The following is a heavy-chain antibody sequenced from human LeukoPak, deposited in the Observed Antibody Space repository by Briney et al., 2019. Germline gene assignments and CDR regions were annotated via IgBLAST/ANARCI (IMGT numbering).Heavy chain of an antibody. CDR2: VKKDGSEK. CDR3: ARILDYGGNSDY. CDR1: GFTFSNNW. D-gene: IGHD4-23*01. J-gene: IGHJ4*02. V-gene: IGHV3-7*03. Sequence: GGSLRLFCAASGFTFSNNWMTWVRQAPGKGLEWVASVKKDGSEKYYVDSVKGRFTISRDNSKNTLYLQMNSLRAEDTAVYYCARILDYGGNSDYWGQGTLVTVSS.